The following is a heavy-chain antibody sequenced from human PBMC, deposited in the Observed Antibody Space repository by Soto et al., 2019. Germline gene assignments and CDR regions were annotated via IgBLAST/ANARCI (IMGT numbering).Heavy chain of an antibody. V-gene: IGHV4-59*01. Sequence: LSLTCTVSGGSISGYYWSWIRQPPGKGLEWIGYIYYSGSTNYNPSLKSRVTISVDTSKNQFSLKLSSVTAADTAVYYCARARYYYMDVWGKGTTITVSS. CDR2: IYYSGST. CDR1: GGSISGYY. J-gene: IGHJ6*03. CDR3: ARARYYYMDV.